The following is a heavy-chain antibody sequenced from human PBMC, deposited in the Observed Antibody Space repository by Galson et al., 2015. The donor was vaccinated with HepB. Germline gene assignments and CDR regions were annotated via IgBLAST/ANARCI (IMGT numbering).Heavy chain of an antibody. V-gene: IGHV3-30*18. D-gene: IGHD6-6*01. CDR3: AKIAATSVQTWFDY. CDR2: ISYDGSNK. Sequence: SLRLSCAASGFTFSSYGMHWVRQAPGKGLEWVAVISYDGSNKYYADSVKGRFTISRDNSKNTLYLQMNSLRAEDTAVYYCAKIAATSVQTWFDYWGQGTLVTVSS. J-gene: IGHJ4*02. CDR1: GFTFSSYG.